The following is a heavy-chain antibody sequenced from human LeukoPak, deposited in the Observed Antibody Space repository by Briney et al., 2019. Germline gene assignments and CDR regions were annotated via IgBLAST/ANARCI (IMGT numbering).Heavy chain of an antibody. J-gene: IGHJ1*01. CDR2: INTNTGNP. Sequence: ASVKASCKASGYTFTSYAMNWVRQAPGQGLEWMGWINTNTGNPTYAQGFTGRFVFSLDTSVSTAYLQISSLKAEDTAVYYCARSHPNYYDSSGSLQHWGQGTLVTVSS. V-gene: IGHV7-4-1*02. CDR3: ARSHPNYYDSSGSLQH. D-gene: IGHD3-22*01. CDR1: GYTFTSYA.